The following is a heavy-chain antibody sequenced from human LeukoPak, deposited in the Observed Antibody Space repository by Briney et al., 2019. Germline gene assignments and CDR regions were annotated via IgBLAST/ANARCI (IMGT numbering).Heavy chain of an antibody. CDR1: GGSISSGSYY. J-gene: IGHJ4*02. Sequence: SETLSLTCTVSGGSISSGSYYWSWIRQPAGKGLEWIGRIYTSGSTNYNPSLKSRVTISVDTSKNQFSLKLSSVTAADTAVYYCARSDGYNLDFDYWGQGTLVTVSS. V-gene: IGHV4-61*02. CDR2: IYTSGST. CDR3: ARSDGYNLDFDY. D-gene: IGHD5-24*01.